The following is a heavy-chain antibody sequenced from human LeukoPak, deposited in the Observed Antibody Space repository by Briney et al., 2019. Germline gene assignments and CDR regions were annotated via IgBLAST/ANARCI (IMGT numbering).Heavy chain of an antibody. CDR1: GGTFSSYT. V-gene: IGHV1-69*02. CDR3: AKLENWFDP. CDR2: IIPILGIA. D-gene: IGHD1-1*01. J-gene: IGHJ5*02. Sequence: GASVKVSCKASGGTFSSYTISWVRQAPGQGLEWMGRIIPILGIANYAQKFQGRVTITADKSTSTANTELRSLRSEDTAVYYCAKLENWFDPWGQGTLVTVSS.